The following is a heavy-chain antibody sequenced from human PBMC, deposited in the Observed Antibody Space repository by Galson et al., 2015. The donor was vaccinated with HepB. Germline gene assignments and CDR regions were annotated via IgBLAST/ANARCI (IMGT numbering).Heavy chain of an antibody. CDR2: IIPIFGTA. Sequence: SVKVSCKASGGTFSSYAISWVRQAPGQGLEWMGGIIPIFGTANYAQKFQGRVTITADESTSTAYMELSSLRSEDTAVYYCAREGEEWLRPNEKIYGDYFSPTAGIYYYMDVWGKGTTVTVSS. CDR1: GGTFSSYA. D-gene: IGHD4-17*01. V-gene: IGHV1-69*13. J-gene: IGHJ6*03. CDR3: AREGEEWLRPNEKIYGDYFSPTAGIYYYMDV.